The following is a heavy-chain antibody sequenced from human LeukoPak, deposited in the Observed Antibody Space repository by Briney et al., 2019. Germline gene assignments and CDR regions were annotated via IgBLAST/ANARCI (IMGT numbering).Heavy chain of an antibody. CDR2: ISGSGGST. V-gene: IGHV3-23*01. CDR1: GFTFSSYG. D-gene: IGHD3-9*01. J-gene: IGHJ6*03. CDR3: ASEVAEYYDILTGWWGSYYYYYMDV. Sequence: PGGSLRLSCAASGFTFSSYGMSWVRQAPGKGLEWVSAISGSGGSTYYADSVKGRFTISRDNAKNSLYLQMNSLRAEDTAVYYCASEVAEYYDILTGWWGSYYYYYMDVWGKGTTVTISS.